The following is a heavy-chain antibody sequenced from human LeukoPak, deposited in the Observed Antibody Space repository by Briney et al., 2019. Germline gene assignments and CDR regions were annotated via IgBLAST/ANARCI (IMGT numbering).Heavy chain of an antibody. Sequence: PSETLSLTCTVSGGSISSYYWSWIRQPPGKGLEWIGYIYYSGSTNYSPSLKSRVTISVDTSKNQFSLKLSSVTAADTAVYYCARSRDGYFYYYYGMDVWGQGTTVTVSS. CDR3: ARSRDGYFYYYYGMDV. V-gene: IGHV4-59*08. CDR1: GGSISSYY. CDR2: IYYSGST. J-gene: IGHJ6*02. D-gene: IGHD5-18*01.